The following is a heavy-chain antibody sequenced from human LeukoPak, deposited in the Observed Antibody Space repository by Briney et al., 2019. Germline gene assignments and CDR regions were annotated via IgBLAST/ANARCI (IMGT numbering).Heavy chain of an antibody. D-gene: IGHD3-9*01. Sequence: ASVKVSCKASGYTFTSYGISWVRQAPGQGLEWMGWISAYNGNTNYAQKLQGRVNMTTDTSTRTAYMELRSLRSDDTAVYYCARDRVVYYDILTGYPSHYYGMDVWGQGTTVTVSS. CDR1: GYTFTSYG. V-gene: IGHV1-18*01. J-gene: IGHJ6*02. CDR3: ARDRVVYYDILTGYPSHYYGMDV. CDR2: ISAYNGNT.